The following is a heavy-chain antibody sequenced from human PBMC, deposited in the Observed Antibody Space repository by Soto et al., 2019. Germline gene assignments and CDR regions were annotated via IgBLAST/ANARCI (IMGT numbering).Heavy chain of an antibody. J-gene: IGHJ3*01. V-gene: IGHV3-21*04. CDR3: ARVVYFDRSAYGL. D-gene: IGHD3-22*01. CDR1: GFSFSGYN. CDR2: ISGDSNYI. Sequence: EVQLVESGGGLAKPGGSLRLSCAASGFSFSGYNMNWVRQAPGKGLEWVSSISGDSNYIYYADSVQGRFTISRDNAKNSVYLQMNSLRAEDTAVYYCARVVYFDRSAYGLWGQGTMVTVSS.